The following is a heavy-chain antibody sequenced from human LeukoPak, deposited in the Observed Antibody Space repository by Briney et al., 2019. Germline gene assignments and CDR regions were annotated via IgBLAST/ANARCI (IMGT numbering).Heavy chain of an antibody. CDR2: FIPILGTA. Sequence: SVKVSCKASGGTFSDYALNWVRQAPGQGLEWMGVFIPILGTANSTQKFQGRVTMTEDTSTDTAYMELSSLRSEDTAVYYCATSGGHSGRWLQLGDFDHWGQGTLVTVSS. CDR1: GGTFSDYA. D-gene: IGHD5-24*01. J-gene: IGHJ4*02. CDR3: ATSGGHSGRWLQLGDFDH. V-gene: IGHV1-69*10.